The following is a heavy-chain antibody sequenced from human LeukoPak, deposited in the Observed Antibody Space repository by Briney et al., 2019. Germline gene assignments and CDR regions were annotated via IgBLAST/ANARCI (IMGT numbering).Heavy chain of an antibody. CDR2: IRNSGGTT. CDR3: AKLTSLAVAAC. Sequence: GGSLRLSCAASGFTFSSYAMSWVRQAPGKGLEWVSSIRNSGGTTYYADSVKGRFTISRDNSKNTLYLQMNSLRAEDTAVYYCAKLTSLAVAACWGQGTLVTVSS. V-gene: IGHV3-23*01. CDR1: GFTFSSYA. D-gene: IGHD6-19*01. J-gene: IGHJ4*02.